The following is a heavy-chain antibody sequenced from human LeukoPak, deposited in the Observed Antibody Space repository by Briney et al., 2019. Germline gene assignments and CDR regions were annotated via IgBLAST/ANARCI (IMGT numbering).Heavy chain of an antibody. CDR1: GGSISSSSYY. Sequence: PSETLSLTCTVSGGSISSSSYYWGWIRQPPGKGLEWIGSIYYSGNTFYNPSLKSRVTISVDTSKNQFSLKLSSVTAADTAVYYCARRVYGDYSYFDDWGRGTLVTVSS. CDR2: IYYSGNT. CDR3: ARRVYGDYSYFDD. J-gene: IGHJ4*02. D-gene: IGHD4-17*01. V-gene: IGHV4-39*01.